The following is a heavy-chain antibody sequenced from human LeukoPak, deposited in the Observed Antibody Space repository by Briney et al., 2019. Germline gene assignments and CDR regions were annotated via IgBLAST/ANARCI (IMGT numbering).Heavy chain of an antibody. V-gene: IGHV4-59*01. CDR3: ARVSVVVPAAIGDDNIDI. CDR1: GGSISSYY. CDR2: ICYSGST. D-gene: IGHD2-2*02. J-gene: IGHJ3*02. Sequence: SETLSLTCTVSGGSISSYYWSWIRQPPGKGPEWIGFICYSGSTNYNPSLKSRVTLSVDTSKNQFSLKRSSVTAADTAVYYCARVSVVVPAAIGDDNIDIWGQGTMVTVSS.